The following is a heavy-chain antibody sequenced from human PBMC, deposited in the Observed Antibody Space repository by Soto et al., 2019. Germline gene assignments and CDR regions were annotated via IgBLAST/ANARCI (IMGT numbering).Heavy chain of an antibody. Sequence: VQLVESGGDLVKPGRSLRLSCTASGFTFGDYAMSWFRQAPGKGLEWVGFIRSNTYGGTTEYAASVKGRFTISRDDSKSIAYLQMNSLKTEDTAVYYCTRKDCSGGSCFDYWGQGTLVTVSS. V-gene: IGHV3-49*05. J-gene: IGHJ4*02. CDR1: GFTFGDYA. CDR2: IRSNTYGGTT. CDR3: TRKDCSGGSCFDY. D-gene: IGHD2-15*01.